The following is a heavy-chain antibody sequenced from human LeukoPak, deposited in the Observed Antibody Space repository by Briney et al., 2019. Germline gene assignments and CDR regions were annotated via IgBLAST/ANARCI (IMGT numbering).Heavy chain of an antibody. CDR2: INQDGSEK. D-gene: IGHD5-24*01. J-gene: IGHJ4*02. Sequence: GGSLRLSCAASGFMFSSFWMSWVRQAPGKGLEWVANINQDGSEKNYLDSVKGRFTISRDNAKNSLYLQMNSLRAEDTAVYFCATRLPDGYSLEWGQGTLVTVSS. CDR1: GFMFSSFW. V-gene: IGHV3-7*03. CDR3: ATRLPDGYSLE.